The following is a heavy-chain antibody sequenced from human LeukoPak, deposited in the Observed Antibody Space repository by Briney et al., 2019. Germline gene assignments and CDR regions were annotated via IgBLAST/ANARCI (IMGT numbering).Heavy chain of an antibody. CDR2: IYTSGNT. J-gene: IGHJ3*02. V-gene: IGHV4-61*02. D-gene: IGHD6-13*01. CDR1: GGSISSGSYY. CDR3: ARDQVYRSTWGHDAFDI. Sequence: SQTLSLTCTVSGGSISSGSYYWSWIRQPAGKGLEWIGRIYTSGNTNYNPSLKSRVTISVDTSKNQLSLKLSSVTAADTAVYYCARDQVYRSTWGHDAFDIWGQGTRVTVSS.